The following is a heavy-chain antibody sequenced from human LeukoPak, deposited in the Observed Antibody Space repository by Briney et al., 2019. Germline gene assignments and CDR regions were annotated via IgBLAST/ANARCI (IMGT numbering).Heavy chain of an antibody. V-gene: IGHV3-21*01. D-gene: IGHD3-10*01. CDR3: ARVKESVRGVITASYYYGMDV. CDR1: GFTFSSYS. CDR2: ISGSTSFM. J-gene: IGHJ6*02. Sequence: PGGSLRLSCAASGFTFSSYSMNWVRQAPGKGLEWVSSISGSTSFMYYADSVKGRFTISRDNAKNSLYLQMNSLRAEDTAVYYCARVKESVRGVITASYYYGMDVWGQGTTVTVSS.